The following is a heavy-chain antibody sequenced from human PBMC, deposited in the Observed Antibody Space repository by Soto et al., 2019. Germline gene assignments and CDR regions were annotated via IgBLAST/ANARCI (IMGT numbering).Heavy chain of an antibody. CDR2: ISGSGGST. V-gene: IGHV3-23*01. Sequence: GESLKISCAASGFTFSSYAMSWVRQAPGKGLEWVSAISGSGGSTYYADSVKGRFTISRDNSKNTLYLQMNSLRAEDTAVYYCAKGLGTYYDFWSGYYNWFDPWGQGTLVTVSS. J-gene: IGHJ5*02. CDR1: GFTFSSYA. D-gene: IGHD3-3*01. CDR3: AKGLGTYYDFWSGYYNWFDP.